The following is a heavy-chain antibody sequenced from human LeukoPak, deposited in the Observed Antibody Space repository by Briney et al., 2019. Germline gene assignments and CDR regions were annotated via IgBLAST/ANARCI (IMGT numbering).Heavy chain of an antibody. CDR2: IIPIFGTA. J-gene: IGHJ6*03. Sequence: VTSVKVSCKASGGTFSSYAISWVRQAPGQGLEWMGGIIPIFGTANYAQKFQGRVTITTDESTSTAYMELSSLRSEDTAVYYCARALSVDTAMVNRIYYYYYYMDVWGKGTTVTVSS. V-gene: IGHV1-69*05. CDR1: GGTFSSYA. D-gene: IGHD5-18*01. CDR3: ARALSVDTAMVNRIYYYYYYMDV.